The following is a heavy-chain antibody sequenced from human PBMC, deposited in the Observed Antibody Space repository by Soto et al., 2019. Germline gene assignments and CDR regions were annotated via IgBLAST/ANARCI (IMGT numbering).Heavy chain of an antibody. CDR1: GFTFSSYA. D-gene: IGHD3-10*01. CDR2: ISSSGGST. CDR3: MRPAPRGRHYFYFGMDV. J-gene: IGHJ6*02. Sequence: PGGSLRLSCAASGFTFSSYAMSWVRQAPGKGLEWVSGISSSGGSTHYADSVKGRFTISRDNSKNTLFLRMNRPRVEDTAVYYCMRPAPRGRHYFYFGMDVWGQETTVTVSS. V-gene: IGHV3-23*01.